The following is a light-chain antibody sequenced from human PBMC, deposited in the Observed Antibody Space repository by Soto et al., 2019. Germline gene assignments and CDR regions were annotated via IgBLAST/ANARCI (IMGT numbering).Light chain of an antibody. V-gene: IGLV2-23*01. CDR3: CSYAGSSSVL. CDR2: EDN. CDR1: RSDVGGYTL. Sequence: QSALAQPASVSGSPGQSITISCTGTRSDVGGYTLVSWFQQYPGKAPKLMIYEDNKWPSGVSDRFSGSKSGNTASLTISGLQAEDEADYYCCSYAGSSSVLFGGGTKLTVL. J-gene: IGLJ2*01.